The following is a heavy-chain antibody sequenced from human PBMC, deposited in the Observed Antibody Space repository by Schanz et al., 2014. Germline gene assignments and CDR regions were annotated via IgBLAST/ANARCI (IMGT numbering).Heavy chain of an antibody. CDR2: MNESHSTI. V-gene: IGHV3-23*01. CDR3: AKGRFGELSAFDI. J-gene: IGHJ3*02. CDR1: GFSFSSYA. D-gene: IGHD3-10*01. Sequence: EVHLLDSGGGLVQPGGSLRLSCAASGFSFSSYAMGWVRQARGKGLEWVSAMNESHSTIYYADSVRGRFTISRDNSKNTLYLQMNSLRAEDTAVYYCAKGRFGELSAFDIWGQGTMVTVSS.